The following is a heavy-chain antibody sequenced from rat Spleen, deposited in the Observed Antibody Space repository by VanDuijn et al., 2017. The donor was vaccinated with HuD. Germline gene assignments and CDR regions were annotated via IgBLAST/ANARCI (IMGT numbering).Heavy chain of an antibody. CDR2: ITNTGGST. V-gene: IGHV5-31*01. CDR3: TRDDYYYSSYIYVRDVMDA. D-gene: IGHD1-2*01. CDR1: GFTFNNYW. J-gene: IGHJ4*01. Sequence: EVQLVESGGGLVQPGRSLKLSCVASGFTFNNYWMTWIRQAPGKGLEWVASITNTGGSTYYPDSVKGRFTISRDNAKSTLYLQMNSLRSEETATYYCTRDDYYYSSYIYVRDVMDAWGQGASVTVSS.